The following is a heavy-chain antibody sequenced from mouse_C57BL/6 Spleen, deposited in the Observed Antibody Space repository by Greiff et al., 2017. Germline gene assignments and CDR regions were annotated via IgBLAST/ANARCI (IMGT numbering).Heavy chain of an antibody. D-gene: IGHD1-1*01. CDR1: GFTFSDYG. J-gene: IGHJ1*03. Sequence: EVQGVESGGGLVKPGGSLKLSCAASGFTFSDYGMHWVRQAPEKGLEWVAYISSGSSTIYYADTVKGRFTISRDNAKNTLFLQMTSLRAEDTAMYYCARRYGSEGWYFDVWGTGTTVTVSS. CDR2: ISSGSSTI. V-gene: IGHV5-17*01. CDR3: ARRYGSEGWYFDV.